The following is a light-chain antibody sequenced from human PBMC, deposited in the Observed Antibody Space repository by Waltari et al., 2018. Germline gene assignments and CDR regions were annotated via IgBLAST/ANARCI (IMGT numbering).Light chain of an antibody. J-gene: IGKJ4*01. V-gene: IGKV3-11*01. CDR2: DTS. CDR3: QQRHNWPLT. Sequence: EIVLTQSPATLSLSPGERATLSCRASQSVRSYLAWYQQKPCQAPSLLIYDTSNRASGIPARFSGSGSGTDFSLSISSLEPEDFAVYYCQQRHNWPLTFGGGTKVEIK. CDR1: QSVRSY.